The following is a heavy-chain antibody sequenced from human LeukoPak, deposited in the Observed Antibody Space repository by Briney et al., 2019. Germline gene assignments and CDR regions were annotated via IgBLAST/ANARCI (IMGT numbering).Heavy chain of an antibody. CDR1: GFTFSTSW. CDR3: ARAPDGYEAFDI. V-gene: IGHV3-74*01. J-gene: IGHJ3*02. CDR2: INPDASIT. D-gene: IGHD3-22*01. Sequence: GGSLRLSCAASGFTFSTSWMHWVRQVPGKGLVWVSRINPDASITNYADSVKGRFTTSRDNSKNTLYLQMNSLRAEDTAVYYCARAPDGYEAFDIWGQGTMVTVSS.